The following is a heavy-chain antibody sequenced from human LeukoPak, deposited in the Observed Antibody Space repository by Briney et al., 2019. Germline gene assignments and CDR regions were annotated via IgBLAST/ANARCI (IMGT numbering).Heavy chain of an antibody. CDR1: GGSFSGYY. D-gene: IGHD2-21*02. CDR3: ARSGPYHLGDSMSAYYYYGMDV. V-gene: IGHV4-59*01. CDR2: TYYSGST. Sequence: SETLSLTCAVYGGSFSGYYWSWIRQPPGRGLELIGYTYYSGSTNYNPSLKSRVTISVDTSKNQFSLKLSSVTAADTAVYYCARSGPYHLGDSMSAYYYYGMDVWGQGTTVTVSS. J-gene: IGHJ6*02.